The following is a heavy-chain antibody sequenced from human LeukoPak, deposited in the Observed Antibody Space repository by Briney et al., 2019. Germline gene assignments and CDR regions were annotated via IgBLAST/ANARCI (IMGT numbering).Heavy chain of an antibody. CDR1: GGSISSYY. CDR2: IYHSGST. V-gene: IGHV4-4*07. Sequence: SETLSLTCTVSGGSISSYYWSWIRQPAGKGLEWIGRIYHSGSTNYNPSLKSRVTISVDKSKNQFTLKLSSVTAADTAVYYCARMGGVGATENDYWGQGTLVTVSS. J-gene: IGHJ4*02. D-gene: IGHD1-26*01. CDR3: ARMGGVGATENDY.